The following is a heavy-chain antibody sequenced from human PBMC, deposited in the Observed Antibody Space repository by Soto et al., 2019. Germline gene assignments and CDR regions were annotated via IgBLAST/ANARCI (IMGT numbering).Heavy chain of an antibody. CDR1: GGSIISSGYY. Sequence: PSETLSLTCPVSGGSIISSGYYWGRIRQPPGKGLEWIGSIYYTGSTYYNPSLKSRVTISVDTSKNQFSLRLSSVTAADTAVYYCARLIYSYGEAYFDYWGQGTRVTVSS. D-gene: IGHD5-18*01. J-gene: IGHJ4*02. CDR3: ARLIYSYGEAYFDY. CDR2: IYYTGST. V-gene: IGHV4-39*01.